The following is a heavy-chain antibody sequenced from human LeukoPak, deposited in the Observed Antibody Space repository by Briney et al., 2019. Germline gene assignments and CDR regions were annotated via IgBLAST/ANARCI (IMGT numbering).Heavy chain of an antibody. V-gene: IGHV3-48*03. CDR1: GFTFSSYE. CDR2: ISSSGSTI. D-gene: IGHD3-22*01. J-gene: IGHJ4*02. Sequence: PGGSLRLSCAASGFTFSSYEMNWVRQAPGKGLEWVSYISSSGSTIYYADSVKGRFTISRDKAKNSLYLQMNGLRAEDTAVYYCARQYYYDSSGYYFDYWGQGTLGTVSS. CDR3: ARQYYYDSSGYYFDY.